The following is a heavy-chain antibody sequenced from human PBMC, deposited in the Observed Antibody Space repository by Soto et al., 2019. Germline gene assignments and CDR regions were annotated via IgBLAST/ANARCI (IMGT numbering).Heavy chain of an antibody. Sequence: QVQLVQSGAEVKKPGASVKVSCKASGYTFTNYGISWVRQAPGQGLEWMGWISAYNGNTKYAQKLQGRVTMTTDTSTSTAYMELRSLRSDDTAAYYCARGVGSGSYYNQYNWFDPWGQGTLFTVSS. V-gene: IGHV1-18*01. CDR2: ISAYNGNT. J-gene: IGHJ5*02. D-gene: IGHD3-10*01. CDR3: ARGVGSGSYYNQYNWFDP. CDR1: GYTFTNYG.